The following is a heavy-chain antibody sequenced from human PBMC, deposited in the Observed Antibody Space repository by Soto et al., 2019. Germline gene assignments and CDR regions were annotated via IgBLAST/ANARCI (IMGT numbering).Heavy chain of an antibody. CDR3: ARRRGYSSGWYRFWDAFDI. Sequence: PGGSLRLSCAASGFTFSSYAMHWVRQAPGKGLEYVSAISSNGGSTYYANSVKGRFTISRDNSKNTLYLQMGSLRAEDMAVYYCARRRGYSSGWYRFWDAFDIWGQGTMVTVSS. CDR1: GFTFSSYA. V-gene: IGHV3-64*01. J-gene: IGHJ3*02. CDR2: ISSNGGST. D-gene: IGHD6-19*01.